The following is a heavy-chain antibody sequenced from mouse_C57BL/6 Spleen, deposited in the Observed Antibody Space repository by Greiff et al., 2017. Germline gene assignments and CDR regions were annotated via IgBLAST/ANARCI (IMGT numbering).Heavy chain of an antibody. CDR3: VRQRYYYGSSYDAMDY. J-gene: IGHJ4*01. CDR2: IRSKSNNYAT. Sequence: EVQGVESGGGLVQPKGSLKLSCAASGFSFNTYAMNWVRQAPGKGLEWVARIRSKSNNYATYYADSVKDRFTIARDDSESMLYLQMNNLKTEDTAMYYCVRQRYYYGSSYDAMDYWGQGTSVTVSS. V-gene: IGHV10-1*01. D-gene: IGHD1-1*01. CDR1: GFSFNTYA.